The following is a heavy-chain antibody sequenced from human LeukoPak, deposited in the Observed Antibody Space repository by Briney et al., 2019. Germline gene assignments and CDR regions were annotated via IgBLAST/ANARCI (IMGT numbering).Heavy chain of an antibody. CDR1: GGSISSGDYY. V-gene: IGHV4-30-4*01. CDR2: IYYSGST. J-gene: IGHJ4*02. CDR3: ARVYRDSSWYRLDFDY. Sequence: SETLSLTCTVSGGSISSGDYYWSWIRQPPGKGLEWIGYIYYSGSTYYNPSLRSRVTISVDTSKNQFSLKLSSVTAADTAVYYCARVYRDSSWYRLDFDYWGQGTLVTVSS. D-gene: IGHD6-13*01.